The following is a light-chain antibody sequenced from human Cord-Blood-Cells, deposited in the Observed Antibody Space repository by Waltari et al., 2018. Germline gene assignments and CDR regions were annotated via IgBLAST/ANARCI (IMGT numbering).Light chain of an antibody. Sequence: EIVMTQSPATLSVSLGERATLSCRASQSVSSNLAWYQQIPGQAPRLLIYGASTRATGIPARFSGSGSGTEFTLTISSLQSEDFAVYYCQQYNIWPPWTFGQGTKVEIK. CDR2: GAS. V-gene: IGKV3-15*01. CDR3: QQYNIWPPWT. CDR1: QSVSSN. J-gene: IGKJ1*01.